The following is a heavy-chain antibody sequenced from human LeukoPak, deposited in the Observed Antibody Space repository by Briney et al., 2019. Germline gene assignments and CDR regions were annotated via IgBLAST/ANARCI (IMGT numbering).Heavy chain of an antibody. Sequence: SETLSLTCTVSGGSISSYYWSWIRQPPGKGLEWIGYIYYSGSTNYNPSLKSRVTISVDTSKNQFSLKLSSVTAADTAVYYCARLPVGYYYGSGSQDWGQGTLVTVSS. D-gene: IGHD3-10*01. CDR2: IYYSGST. J-gene: IGHJ4*02. CDR1: GGSISSYY. CDR3: ARLPVGYYYGSGSQD. V-gene: IGHV4-59*08.